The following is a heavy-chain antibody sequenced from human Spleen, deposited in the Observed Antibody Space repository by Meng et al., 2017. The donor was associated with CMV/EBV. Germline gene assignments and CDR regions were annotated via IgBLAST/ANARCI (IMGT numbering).Heavy chain of an antibody. CDR2: IRDDGNNK. CDR3: AKGSGWDKLGFDP. J-gene: IGHJ5*02. V-gene: IGHV3-30*02. D-gene: IGHD6-19*01. CDR1: EFTFSSYD. Sequence: GGSLRLSCVASEFTFSSYDMSWVRQGPGKGLELVAFIRDDGNNKYYADSVKGRFTISRDNSKNTLYLQMNSLRADDTAAYYCAKGSGWDKLGFDPWGQGTLVTVSS.